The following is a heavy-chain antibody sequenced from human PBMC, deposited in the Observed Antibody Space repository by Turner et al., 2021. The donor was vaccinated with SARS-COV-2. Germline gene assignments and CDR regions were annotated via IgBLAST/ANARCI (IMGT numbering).Heavy chain of an antibody. V-gene: IGHV5-10-1*01. J-gene: IGHJ5*02. Sequence: EVQLVQSGAEVKKPGESLRISCQGSGYSFTSYWISWVRQMPGKGLEGMGGIYPSDSYTNYSPSFQGHVTISADKSISTAYLQWSSLKASDTAMYYCARHFPGGWAVNLWGQGTLVTVSS. CDR2: IYPSDSYT. CDR1: GYSFTSYW. D-gene: IGHD3-16*01. CDR3: ARHFPGGWAVNL.